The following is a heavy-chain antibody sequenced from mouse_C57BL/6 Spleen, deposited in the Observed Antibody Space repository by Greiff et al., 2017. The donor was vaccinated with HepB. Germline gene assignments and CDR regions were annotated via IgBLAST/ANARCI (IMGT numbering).Heavy chain of an antibody. D-gene: IGHD1-1*01. V-gene: IGHV5-17*01. CDR2: ISSGSSTI. J-gene: IGHJ3*01. Sequence: EVHLVESGGGLVKPGGSLKLSCAASGFTFSDYGMHWVRQAPEKGLEWVAYISSGSSTIYYADTVKGRFTISRDNAKNTLFLQMTSLRSEDTAMYYCARPLYYYGSSLFACWGQGTLVTVSA. CDR3: ARPLYYYGSSLFAC. CDR1: GFTFSDYG.